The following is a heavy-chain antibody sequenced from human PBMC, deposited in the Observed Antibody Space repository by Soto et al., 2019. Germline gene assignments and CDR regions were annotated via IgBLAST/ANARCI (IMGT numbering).Heavy chain of an antibody. CDR2: IRSTDSSI. Sequence: QEQLVESGGGLVKPGGSPRLSCAASGFTFSDYSMSWIRQAPGKELEWISYIRSTDSSIFYADSVKGRFTISRDNARSSLDLQLDSLEAEDTPVYYCARRSAVTTSPSFDIWGQGTMVTASS. V-gene: IGHV3-11*01. J-gene: IGHJ3*02. CDR3: ARRSAVTTSPSFDI. CDR1: GFTFSDYS. D-gene: IGHD4-17*01.